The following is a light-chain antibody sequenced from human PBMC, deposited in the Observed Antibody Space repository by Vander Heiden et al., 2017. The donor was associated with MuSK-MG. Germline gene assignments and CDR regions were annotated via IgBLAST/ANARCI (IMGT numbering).Light chain of an antibody. CDR1: QSISSW. V-gene: IGKV1-5*03. Sequence: QMTQSPSTLSASVGDRVTITCRARQSISSWLAWYQQKPGKATKVMNDWASSVEGRVPSWISSRGWRTEFTLTISRVQADDLASYCWQQYKGFSSLTFGGGTKVEIK. CDR3: QQYKGFSSLT. CDR2: WAS. J-gene: IGKJ4*01.